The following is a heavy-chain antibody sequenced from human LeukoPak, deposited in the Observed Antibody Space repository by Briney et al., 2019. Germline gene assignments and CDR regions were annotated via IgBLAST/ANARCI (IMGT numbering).Heavy chain of an antibody. J-gene: IGHJ4*02. CDR1: GFTFSSYW. CDR2: INTDGRSV. CDR3: LRTTLGPAGAIDY. D-gene: IGHD2-2*01. Sequence: PGWSLRLSCAASGFTFSSYWMHWVRQAPGKGLVWVSRINTDGRSVTYAELVKGRFTISRDNAKNTLYLQMNSLRAEDTAVYYCLRTTLGPAGAIDYWGQGTLVVISS. V-gene: IGHV3-74*01.